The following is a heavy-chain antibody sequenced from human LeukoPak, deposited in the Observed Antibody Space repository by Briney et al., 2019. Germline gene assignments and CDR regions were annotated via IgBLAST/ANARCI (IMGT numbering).Heavy chain of an antibody. J-gene: IGHJ4*02. CDR2: INPSGGST. Sequence: ASVKVSCKASGYTFTSYYMHWVRQAPGQGLEWMGIINPSGGSTSYAQKFQGRVTMTRDTSTSTVYMELSSLRSEDTAVYYCGRPLQRGSWTQRALDYWGQGTLVTVSS. CDR1: GYTFTSYY. D-gene: IGHD3-10*01. V-gene: IGHV1-46*01. CDR3: GRPLQRGSWTQRALDY.